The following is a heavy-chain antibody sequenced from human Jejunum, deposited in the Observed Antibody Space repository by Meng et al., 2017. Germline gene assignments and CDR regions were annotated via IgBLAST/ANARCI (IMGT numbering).Heavy chain of an antibody. D-gene: IGHD7-27*01. CDR3: ARDNWGSIDY. V-gene: IGHV4-61*01. Sequence: LQEAGPGLVRPSETLSLTCTGSGGFASSGSYYWTWVRQSPGKGLEWIGYNFDNGRTNYNPSLKSRVTMSVDTSRNQFSLKLSSVTAADTAVYYCARDNWGSIDYWGQGVLVTVSS. CDR1: GGFASSGSYY. CDR2: NFDNGRT. J-gene: IGHJ4*02.